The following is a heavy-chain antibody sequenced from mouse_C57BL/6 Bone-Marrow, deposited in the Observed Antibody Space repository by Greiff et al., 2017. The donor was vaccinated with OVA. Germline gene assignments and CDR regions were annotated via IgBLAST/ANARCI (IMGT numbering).Heavy chain of an antibody. J-gene: IGHJ2*01. CDR2: INYDGSST. V-gene: IGHV5-16*01. CDR1: GFTFSDYY. CDR3: ARTTYGDY. D-gene: IGHD5-5*01. Sequence: EVQLVESEGGLVQPGRSMKLSCTASGFTFSDYYMAWVRQVPEKGLEWVANINYDGSSTYYLDSLKSRFIISRDNAKNILYLQMSSLKSEDTATYYCARTTYGDYWGQGTTLTVSS.